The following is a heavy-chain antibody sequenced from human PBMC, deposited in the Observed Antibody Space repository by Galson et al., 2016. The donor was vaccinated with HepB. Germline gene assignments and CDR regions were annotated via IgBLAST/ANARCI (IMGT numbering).Heavy chain of an antibody. J-gene: IGHJ5*02. Sequence: SETLSLTCTVSGGSISSGSISNSSYYWGWIRQPPGKGLEWIGSIYYTGSTYYNPSLKRRVTISVDTSKNQFSLKQNSVTAADTAVYYCARLRWELSPRFDPWGHGTTVTVSS. CDR2: IYYTGST. V-gene: IGHV4-39*01. D-gene: IGHD1-26*01. CDR1: GGSISSGSISNSSYY. CDR3: ARLRWELSPRFDP.